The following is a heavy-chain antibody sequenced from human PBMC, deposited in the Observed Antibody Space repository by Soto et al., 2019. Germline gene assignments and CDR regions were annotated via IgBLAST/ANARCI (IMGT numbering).Heavy chain of an antibody. CDR3: ARVASSWDYYCSGMAV. Sequence: KGYLKSSGYAYTVYYVRWVRQDPRKGLEWMGWINPNSGGTNYAQKFQGRVTMTRDTSISTAYMELSRLRSDDTAVYYCARVASSWDYYCSGMAVWGQGTTVPVSS. CDR1: GYAYTVYY. CDR2: INPNSGGT. D-gene: IGHD6-13*01. V-gene: IGHV1-2*02. J-gene: IGHJ6*02.